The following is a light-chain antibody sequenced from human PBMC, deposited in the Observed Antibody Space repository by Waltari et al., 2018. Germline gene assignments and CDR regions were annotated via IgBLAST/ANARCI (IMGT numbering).Light chain of an antibody. CDR1: SSDVGNYHL. CDR2: EVT. CDR3: CSYVGLGTYV. J-gene: IGLJ1*01. V-gene: IGLV2-23*02. Sequence: QSGLAQPASASGSPGQSITITCTGTSSDVGNYHLVPWYQQRPGKAPRLLIYEVTKRAPGTSDRFSASKSSNTASLSISGLQAQEDEADYYCCSYVGLGTYVFGTGTKVTV.